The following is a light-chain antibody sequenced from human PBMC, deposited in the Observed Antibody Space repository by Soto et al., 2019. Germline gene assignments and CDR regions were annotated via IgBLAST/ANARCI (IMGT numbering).Light chain of an antibody. CDR3: QKYNSAPFT. V-gene: IGKV1-27*01. CDR1: EDISTF. Sequence: DIQMTQSPSSLSASVGDRVTITCRASEDISTFLAWYQQKPGQVPKLLISRASTLQSGVPSRFSGSGSGTDFTLTISSLQPEDVSTYFCQKYNSAPFTFGQGTRLQIK. CDR2: RAS. J-gene: IGKJ5*01.